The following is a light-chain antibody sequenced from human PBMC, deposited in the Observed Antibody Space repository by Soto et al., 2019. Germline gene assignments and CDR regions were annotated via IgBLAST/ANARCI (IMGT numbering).Light chain of an antibody. CDR3: HQFGASPT. V-gene: IGKV3D-20*01. CDR1: QSLSNNF. CDR2: DAS. J-gene: IGKJ4*01. Sequence: LAPGEGVALSCGASQSLSNNFLAWYQQKPGLAPRLLIFDASTRATGIPDRFSGSGSGTDFTLTISRLEPEDFAVYYCHQFGASPTFGGGTKVEFK.